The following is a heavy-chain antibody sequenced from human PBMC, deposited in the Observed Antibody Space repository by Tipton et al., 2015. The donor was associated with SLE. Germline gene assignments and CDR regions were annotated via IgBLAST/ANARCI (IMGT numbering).Heavy chain of an antibody. J-gene: IGHJ6*02. CDR2: IYTSGST. V-gene: IGHV4-4*07. CDR3: ARDLRFLEREASRGMDV. CDR1: GGSISSYY. Sequence: LRLSCTVSGGSISSYYWSWIRQPAGKGLEWIGHIYTSGSTNYNPSLKSRVTLSVDTSKSQFSLKLSSVTAADTAVYYCARDLRFLEREASRGMDVWGQGTTVTVSS. D-gene: IGHD3-3*01.